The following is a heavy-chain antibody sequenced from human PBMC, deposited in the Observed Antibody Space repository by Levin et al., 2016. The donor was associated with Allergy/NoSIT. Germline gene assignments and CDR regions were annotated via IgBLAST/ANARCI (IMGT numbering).Heavy chain of an antibody. CDR1: GFTFSSNN. CDR2: ISGNGGRT. J-gene: IGHJ4*02. D-gene: IGHD3-10*01. CDR3: ARVKLVRGVMIYYFDY. V-gene: IGHV3-64*04. Sequence: GESLKISCSASGFTFSSNNMHWVRQAPGKGPEFVSAISGNGGRTYYADSVKGRFTISRDNAKNSLYLQMNSLRAEDTAVYYCARVKLVRGVMIYYFDYWGQGTLVTVSS.